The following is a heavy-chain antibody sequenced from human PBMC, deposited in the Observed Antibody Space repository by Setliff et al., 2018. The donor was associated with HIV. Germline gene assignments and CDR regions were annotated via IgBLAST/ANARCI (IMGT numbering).Heavy chain of an antibody. V-gene: IGHV4-39*02. CDR3: ARGYGHIVEVMASDAFDI. CDR1: GGSISFTTYY. J-gene: IGHJ3*02. D-gene: IGHD2-21*01. Sequence: SETLSLTCSVSGGSISFTTYYWGWIRQPTGKGLEWLGTVYYNGATQYSPSFKSRVTMSVDTSKNQFSLNLISVTAADTAVYYCARGYGHIVEVMASDAFDIWGQGIMVTVSS. CDR2: VYYNGAT.